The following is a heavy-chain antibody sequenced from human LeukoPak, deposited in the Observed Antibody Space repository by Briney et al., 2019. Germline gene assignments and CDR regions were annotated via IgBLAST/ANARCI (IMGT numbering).Heavy chain of an antibody. CDR3: ARPDSSGWYGGWFDP. D-gene: IGHD6-19*01. Sequence: SETLSLTCTVSGGSISSSSYYWGWIRQPPGKGLEWSGSIYYSGSTYYNPSLKSRVTISVDTSKNQFSLKLSSVTAADTAVYYCARPDSSGWYGGWFDPWGQGTLVTVSS. V-gene: IGHV4-39*01. J-gene: IGHJ5*02. CDR2: IYYSGST. CDR1: GGSISSSSYY.